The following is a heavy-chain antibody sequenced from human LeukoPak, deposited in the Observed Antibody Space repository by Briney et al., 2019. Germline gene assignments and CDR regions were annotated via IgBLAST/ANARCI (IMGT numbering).Heavy chain of an antibody. V-gene: IGHV1-69*13. CDR3: ARDVGTRKGATGYDTFDI. J-gene: IGHJ3*02. CDR1: GGTFSSYA. D-gene: IGHD1-26*01. CDR2: IIPIFGTA. Sequence: ASVKVSCKASGGTFSSYAISWVRQAPGQGLEWMGGIIPIFGTANYAQKFQGRVTITADESTSTAYMELSSLKSEDTAVYYCARDVGTRKGATGYDTFDIWGQGTMVTVSS.